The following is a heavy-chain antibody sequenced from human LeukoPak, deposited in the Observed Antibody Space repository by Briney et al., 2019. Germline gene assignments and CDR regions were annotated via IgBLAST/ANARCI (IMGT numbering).Heavy chain of an antibody. CDR2: INTNSGGT. J-gene: IGHJ4*02. D-gene: IGHD3-10*01. V-gene: IGHV1-2*02. CDR1: GYTLTGYY. CDR3: VRIYGSGSYYNSF. Sequence: ASVKVSCKASGYTLTGYYMHWVRQPPGQGLEWKGWINTNSGGTNYEHKSHGRGTITRDTATSTASMEMSRLRSADTAVLYCVRIYGSGSYYNSFCGQGTLVTVSS.